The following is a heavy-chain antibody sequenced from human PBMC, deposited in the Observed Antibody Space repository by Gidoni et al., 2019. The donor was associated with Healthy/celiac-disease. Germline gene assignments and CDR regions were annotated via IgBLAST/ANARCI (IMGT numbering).Heavy chain of an antibody. CDR2: IYYSGST. D-gene: IGHD5-18*01. CDR3: ASYGYSYGYRGRDAFDI. Sequence: QVQLQESRPGRVTPSPTLSLTCTVSGASISSCGYYWSWIRQHPGKGLEWIGYIYYSGSTYYNPSLKSRVTISVDTSKNQFSLKLSSVTAADTAVYYCASYGYSYGYRGRDAFDIWGQGTMVTVSS. J-gene: IGHJ3*02. CDR1: GASISSCGYY. V-gene: IGHV4-31*03.